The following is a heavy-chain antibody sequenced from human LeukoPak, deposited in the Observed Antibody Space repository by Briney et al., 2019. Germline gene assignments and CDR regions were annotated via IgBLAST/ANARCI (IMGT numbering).Heavy chain of an antibody. D-gene: IGHD1/OR15-1a*01. CDR3: ARLNVLNNSVLHHFDR. Sequence: KPSETLSLTCTVSGGSISDYYWSWIRQPPGKGQEWIAYINYSGNTDYNPSLKSRVTISVDTSKSHFSLKPNSVTAADTSVYYCARLNVLNNSVLHHFDRWGQGTLVTVSS. V-gene: IGHV4-59*08. J-gene: IGHJ4*02. CDR2: INYSGNT. CDR1: GGSISDYY.